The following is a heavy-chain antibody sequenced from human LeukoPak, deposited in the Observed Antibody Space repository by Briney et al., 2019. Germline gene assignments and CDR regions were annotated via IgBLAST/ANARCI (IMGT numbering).Heavy chain of an antibody. V-gene: IGHV3-23*01. CDR2: ISVSGCTT. CDR1: QFTFSSYS. CDR3: ATEATYCTAACYSLSDY. J-gene: IGHJ4*02. Sequence: PGGSLRLSCAASQFTFSSYSLTWVRQAPGKGLEWVSLISVSGCTTYYADSVRGRFTISRHNSKNTLYLQMNTLSAGDTAVYYCATEATYCTAACYSLSDYWGQGTLVTVSS. D-gene: IGHD2-21*02.